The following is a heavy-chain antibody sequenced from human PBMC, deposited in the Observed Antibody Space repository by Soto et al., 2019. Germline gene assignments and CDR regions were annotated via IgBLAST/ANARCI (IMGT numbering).Heavy chain of an antibody. Sequence: SETLSLTCTVSGGSISSYYWSWIRQPPGKGLEWIGYIYYSGSTNYNPSLKSRVTISVDTSKNQFSLKLSSVTAADTAVYYCAREIGITGTTAWFDPWGQGTLVTVSS. D-gene: IGHD1-7*01. CDR1: GGSISSYY. V-gene: IGHV4-59*01. CDR2: IYYSGST. CDR3: AREIGITGTTAWFDP. J-gene: IGHJ5*02.